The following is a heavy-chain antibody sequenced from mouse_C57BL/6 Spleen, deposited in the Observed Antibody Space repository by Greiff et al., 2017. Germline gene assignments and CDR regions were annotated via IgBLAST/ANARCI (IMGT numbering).Heavy chain of an antibody. V-gene: IGHV2-3*01. CDR1: GFSLTSYG. Sequence: VKVVESGPGLVAPSPSLSITCTVSGFSLTSYGVSWVRQPPGKGLEWLGVIWGDGSTNYHSALISRLSISKDNSKSQVVLKLNSLQTDDAATYYGATITTVVATNAMDYWGQGTSVTVSS. CDR3: ATITTVVATNAMDY. J-gene: IGHJ4*01. D-gene: IGHD1-1*01. CDR2: IWGDGST.